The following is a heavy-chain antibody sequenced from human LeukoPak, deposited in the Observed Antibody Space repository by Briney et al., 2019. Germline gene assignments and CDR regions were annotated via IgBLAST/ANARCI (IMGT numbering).Heavy chain of an antibody. Sequence: PGGSLRLSCAASGFTFSSYAMSWVRQIPGKGLEWVSAISGSDAGTYYADSVKGRFTISRDNSKNTLYLQMNRLRAEDTAVYYCAKGSRGSCSRTHCYPFDYWGQGTLVTVSS. CDR3: AKGSRGSCSRTHCYPFDY. J-gene: IGHJ4*02. CDR2: ISGSDAGT. D-gene: IGHD2-2*01. V-gene: IGHV3-23*01. CDR1: GFTFSSYA.